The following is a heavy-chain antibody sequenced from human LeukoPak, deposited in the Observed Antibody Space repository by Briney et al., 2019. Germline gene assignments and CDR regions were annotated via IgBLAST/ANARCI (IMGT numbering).Heavy chain of an antibody. J-gene: IGHJ4*02. Sequence: GGSLRLSCVTSGFTFSSHGMHWVRQAPDRGLEWVSYIRFDGTNIHYPDSVRGRFAVSRDNSKNTLYLQMNSLRVEDTAVYFCVKEGGKGASVWGQGTLVTVSS. CDR3: VKEGGKGASV. V-gene: IGHV3-30*02. D-gene: IGHD1-26*01. CDR2: IRFDGTNI. CDR1: GFTFSSHG.